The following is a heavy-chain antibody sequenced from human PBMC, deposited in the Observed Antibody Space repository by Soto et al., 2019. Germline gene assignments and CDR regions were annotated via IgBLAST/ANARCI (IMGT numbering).Heavy chain of an antibody. CDR1: GGSIRSYY. Sequence: QVQMQESGPGLVKPSETLSLICSVSGGSIRSYYWSWIRQPPGKGLEWIGYISHSGSTDYNPSLKSRVTISVATSRNQFSLKLSSVTAADTAVYYCARSAGYSSPLWYWGQGTLVTVSS. V-gene: IGHV4-59*01. CDR3: ARSAGYSSPLWY. D-gene: IGHD5-18*01. J-gene: IGHJ4*02. CDR2: ISHSGST.